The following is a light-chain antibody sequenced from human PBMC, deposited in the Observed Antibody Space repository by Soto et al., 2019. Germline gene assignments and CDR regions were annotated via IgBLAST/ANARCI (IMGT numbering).Light chain of an antibody. J-gene: IGKJ1*01. V-gene: IGKV1-5*03. CDR3: QQYNTYWT. CDR2: KAS. Sequence: DIQMTQSPSTLSASVGDRVTITCRASQSINSWLAWYQQKPGKAPKLLIYKASSLESGVPSRFSGSGSGTEFILTISSLQPDDFATYYCQQYNTYWTFGQGTKVEIK. CDR1: QSINSW.